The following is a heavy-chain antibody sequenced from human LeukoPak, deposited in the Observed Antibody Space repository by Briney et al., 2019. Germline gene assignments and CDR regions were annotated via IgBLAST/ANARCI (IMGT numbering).Heavy chain of an antibody. D-gene: IGHD3-10*01. CDR2: IYPGDSDT. CDR3: ARHETMVRGVTGMDV. J-gene: IGHJ6*02. CDR1: GYSFTSYW. V-gene: IGHV5-51*01. Sequence: GESLKISCKGSGYSFTSYWIGWVRQMPGKGLEWMGIIYPGDSDTRYSPSFQGQVTISADKSISTAYLQWSSLKASDTAMYYCARHETMVRGVTGMDVWGQGTTVTVSS.